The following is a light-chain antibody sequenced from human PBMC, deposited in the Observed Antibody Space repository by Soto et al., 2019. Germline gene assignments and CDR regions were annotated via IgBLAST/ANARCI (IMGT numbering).Light chain of an antibody. CDR2: DAS. Sequence: EIVLTQSPATLSLSPGERATLSCRASQSVSSYLAWYQPRPGQAPKLLIYDASNRAPAIPARFSGSGSGTDFTLTISSLEPEDLAVYYCQHRSSWPLTFGGGTKVEIK. V-gene: IGKV3-11*01. J-gene: IGKJ4*01. CDR1: QSVSSY. CDR3: QHRSSWPLT.